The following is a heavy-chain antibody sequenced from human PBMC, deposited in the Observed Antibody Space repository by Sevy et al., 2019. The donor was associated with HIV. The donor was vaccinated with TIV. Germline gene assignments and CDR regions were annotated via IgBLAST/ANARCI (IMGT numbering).Heavy chain of an antibody. CDR2: INPNSGGT. J-gene: IGHJ4*02. CDR1: GYTFTGYY. CDR3: ASPAYSSSSQPFDY. V-gene: IGHV1-2*02. Sequence: ASVKVSCKASGYTFTGYYMHWVRQAPGQGLEWMGWINPNSGGTNYAQKFQGRVTMTRDTSISTAYMELSRLRSDDTAVYYCASPAYSSSSQPFDYWGQGTLVTVSS. D-gene: IGHD6-6*01.